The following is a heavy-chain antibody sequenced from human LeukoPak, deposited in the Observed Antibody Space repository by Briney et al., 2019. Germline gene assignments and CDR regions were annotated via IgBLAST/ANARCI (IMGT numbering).Heavy chain of an antibody. V-gene: IGHV4-39*01. Sequence: SETLSLTCIVSGGSFSSTIYYWAWVRQPPGKGLEWIGNIHSSGSIYYNPSLKSRVTISVDTSKNQFSLNLTSVTAADTAVCYCARRRWGFDYWGQGTLVTVSS. CDR1: GGSFSSTIYY. J-gene: IGHJ4*02. CDR2: IHSSGSI. CDR3: ARRRWGFDY. D-gene: IGHD1-26*01.